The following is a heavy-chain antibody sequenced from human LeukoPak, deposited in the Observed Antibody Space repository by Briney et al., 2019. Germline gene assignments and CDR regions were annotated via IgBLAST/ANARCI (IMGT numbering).Heavy chain of an antibody. CDR3: ARTPRSKDYDFWSGYFPTHPDY. CDR2: IKQDGSEK. J-gene: IGHJ4*02. CDR1: GFTFSSYW. Sequence: KAGGSLRLSCAASGFTFSSYWMSWVRQAPGKGLEWVANIKQDGSEKYYVDSVKGRFTISRDNAKNSLYLQMNSLRAEDTAVYYCARTPRSKDYDFWSGYFPTHPDYWGQETLVTVSS. D-gene: IGHD3-3*01. V-gene: IGHV3-7*01.